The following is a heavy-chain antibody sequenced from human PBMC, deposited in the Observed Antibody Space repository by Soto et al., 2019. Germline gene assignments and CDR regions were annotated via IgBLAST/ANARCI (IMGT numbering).Heavy chain of an antibody. Sequence: ASVKVSCKASGYTFTSYDISWVRQAPGQGLEWMGWISAYNGNTNYAQKLQGRVTMTTDTSTSTAYMELRSLRSDDTAVYYCVSDGYDSSGYYYYLYWGQGTLVTVSS. D-gene: IGHD3-22*01. CDR3: VSDGYDSSGYYYYLY. J-gene: IGHJ4*02. CDR1: GYTFTSYD. CDR2: ISAYNGNT. V-gene: IGHV1-18*01.